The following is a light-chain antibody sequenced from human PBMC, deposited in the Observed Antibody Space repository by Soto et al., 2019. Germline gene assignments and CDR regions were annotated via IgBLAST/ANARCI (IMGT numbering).Light chain of an antibody. J-gene: IGLJ1*01. CDR3: SSYGGYNNVV. CDR2: DVS. CDR1: SSDVGAYNY. Sequence: QSALTQPRSVSGSPGQSVTISCTGTSSDVGAYNYVSWYQQHPGKAPKLMTYDVSKRPSGVPDRFSGSKSGNTASLTISGLQAEDEADYYCSSYGGYNNVVFGTGTKLTVL. V-gene: IGLV2-11*01.